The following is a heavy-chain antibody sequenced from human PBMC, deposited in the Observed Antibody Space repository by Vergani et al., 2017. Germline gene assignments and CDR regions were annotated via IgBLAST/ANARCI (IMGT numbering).Heavy chain of an antibody. V-gene: IGHV7-4-1*02. J-gene: IGHJ4*02. CDR2: INTNTGNP. CDR1: GATFRSNT. CDR3: ARATIHYYGSGSYRGRYYFDY. D-gene: IGHD3-10*01. Sequence: QVQLVQSGAEVKKPGSSVKVSCKASGATFRSNTISWVRQVPGQGLEWMGRINTNTGNPTYAQGFTGRFVFSLDTSVSTAYLQISSLKAEDTAVYYCARATIHYYGSGSYRGRYYFDYWGQGTLVTVSS.